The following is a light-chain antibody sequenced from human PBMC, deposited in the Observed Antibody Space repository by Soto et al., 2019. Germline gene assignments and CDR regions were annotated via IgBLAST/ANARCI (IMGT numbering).Light chain of an antibody. J-gene: IGKJ1*01. CDR1: RNINNW. CDR3: QQYNSFPWT. Sequence: DIQMTQSTSTLSASVGDRVTITCRASRNINNWLAWYQQKPGKAPKLLIYKASNLESGVPSRFSGSGSGTEFTLTISRLQPDDFATYYCQQYNSFPWTFGQGTKVDIK. CDR2: KAS. V-gene: IGKV1-5*03.